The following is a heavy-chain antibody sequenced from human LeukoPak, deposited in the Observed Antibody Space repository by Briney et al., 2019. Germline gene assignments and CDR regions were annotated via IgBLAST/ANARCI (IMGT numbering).Heavy chain of an antibody. Sequence: GESLKISCKGSGYIFTTSWIGWVRQMPGQGLEWMGIIYPDDSNTIYGPSFQGQVTISADKSINTAYLEWSSLKASDTAIYYCARQGAAGKYYYYYMDVWGKGTTVTVSS. J-gene: IGHJ6*03. D-gene: IGHD6-13*01. CDR2: IYPDDSNT. CDR3: ARQGAAGKYYYYYMDV. V-gene: IGHV5-51*01. CDR1: GYIFTTSW.